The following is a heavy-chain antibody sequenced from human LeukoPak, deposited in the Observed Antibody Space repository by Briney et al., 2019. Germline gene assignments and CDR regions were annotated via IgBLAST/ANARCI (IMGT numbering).Heavy chain of an antibody. Sequence: ASVKVSCKASGYTFTNYGISWVRQAPGQGLEWMGWISTYSGYTNYAQKFQGRVTMTTDTSTSTAYMELRSLRSDDTAVYYCARADNNSWLDWFDPWGQGALVTVSS. V-gene: IGHV1-18*01. CDR3: ARADNNSWLDWFDP. CDR2: ISTYSGYT. CDR1: GYTFTNYG. J-gene: IGHJ5*02. D-gene: IGHD2/OR15-2a*01.